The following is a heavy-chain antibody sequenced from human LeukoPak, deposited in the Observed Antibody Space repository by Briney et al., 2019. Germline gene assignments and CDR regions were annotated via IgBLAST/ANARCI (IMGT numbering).Heavy chain of an antibody. J-gene: IGHJ4*02. CDR1: GDSISSGRNY. CDR2: IYSSGNT. D-gene: IGHD1-1*01. CDR3: ARHLSGTTMSHYFGF. V-gene: IGHV4-39*01. Sequence: PPETLSLTCSVSGDSISSGRNYWGWIRQSPGKGLEWIASIYSSGNTHSNPSLKSRVSISVDTSKNQVSLKLYSVTASDAAIYYCARHLSGTTMSHYFGFWGQGTLVTVSS.